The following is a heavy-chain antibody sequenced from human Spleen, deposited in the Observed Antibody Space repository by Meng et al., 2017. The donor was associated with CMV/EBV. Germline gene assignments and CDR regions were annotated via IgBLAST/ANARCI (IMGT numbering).Heavy chain of an antibody. D-gene: IGHD3-10*01. CDR1: GYTFTGYY. V-gene: IGHV1-2*02. CDR2: INPNSGGT. J-gene: IGHJ6*02. Sequence: ASVKVSCKASGYTFTGYYMHWVRQAPGQGLEWMGWINPNSGGTNYAQKFQGRVTMTRDTSISTAYMELSRLRSDDTAVYYCARDPIPRTMVRGVGLAYYYYYGMDVWGQGTTVTVSS. CDR3: ARDPIPRTMVRGVGLAYYYYYGMDV.